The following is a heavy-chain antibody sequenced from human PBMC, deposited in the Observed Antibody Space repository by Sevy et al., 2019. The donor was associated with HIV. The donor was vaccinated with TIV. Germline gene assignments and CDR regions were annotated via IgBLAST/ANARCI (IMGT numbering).Heavy chain of an antibody. Sequence: SETLSLTCAVSGGSISSSNWWSWVRQSPNKGLEWIGEIYHSGSTNYNPSLKSRVTISVDKSKNQFSLELTSVTAADTASCYCARDPEVTGSSYLDSWGQGSLVTVSS. CDR3: ARDPEVTGSSYLDS. J-gene: IGHJ4*02. CDR1: GGSISSSNW. D-gene: IGHD6-19*01. CDR2: IYHSGST. V-gene: IGHV4-4*02.